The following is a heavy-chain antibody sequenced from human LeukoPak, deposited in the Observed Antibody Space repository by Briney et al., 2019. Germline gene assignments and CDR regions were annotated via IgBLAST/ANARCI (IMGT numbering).Heavy chain of an antibody. J-gene: IGHJ6*03. CDR1: GGTFSSYA. V-gene: IGHV1-69*13. CDR3: ARSFYYDSSGYIYYYYYYYMDV. CDR2: IIPIFGTA. D-gene: IGHD3-22*01. Sequence: SVKVSCKASGGTFSSYAISWVRQAPGQGLGWMGGIIPIFGTANYAQKFQGRVTITADESTSTAYMELSSLRSEDTAVYYCARSFYYDSSGYIYYYYYYYMDVWGKGTTVTVSS.